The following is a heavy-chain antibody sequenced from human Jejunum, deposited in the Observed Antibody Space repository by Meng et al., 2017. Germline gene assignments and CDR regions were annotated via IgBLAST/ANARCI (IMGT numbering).Heavy chain of an antibody. CDR3: ARPLGYNGVNLGFFQH. J-gene: IGHJ1*01. CDR2: VNRKGTT. D-gene: IGHD5-12*01. CDR1: GASIGGYF. Sequence: QVQLQQCGAGQLKPSETLSLTCAVYGASIGGYFWSWIRQTPGKEPEWIGEVNRKGTTNYNPSLEGRVSISVDTSKNQFSLTLNSVTAADTAVYYCARPLGYNGVNLGFFQHWGQGTLVTVSS. V-gene: IGHV4-34*01.